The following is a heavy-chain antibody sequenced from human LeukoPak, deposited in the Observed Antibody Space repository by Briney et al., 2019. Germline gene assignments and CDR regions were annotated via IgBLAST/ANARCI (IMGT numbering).Heavy chain of an antibody. V-gene: IGHV4-31*03. J-gene: IGHJ4*02. Sequence: SETLSLTCTVSGGSISSGTHYYNWIRQHPGKGPEWIGYISYGGNTYYNPSLKSRVAISADTPKDQFSLKLSSTTAADTAVYYCARAPVATPSEFDYWGQGTLVTVSS. CDR1: GGSISSGTHY. D-gene: IGHD5-12*01. CDR3: ARAPVATPSEFDY. CDR2: ISYGGNT.